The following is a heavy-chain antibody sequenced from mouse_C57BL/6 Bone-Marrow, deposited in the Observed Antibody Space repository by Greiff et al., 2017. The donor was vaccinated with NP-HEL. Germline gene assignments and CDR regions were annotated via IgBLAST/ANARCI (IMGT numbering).Heavy chain of an antibody. D-gene: IGHD2-1*01. CDR1: EYEFPSHD. CDR2: INSDGGST. Sequence: EVKVEESGGGLVQPGESLKLSCESNEYEFPSHDMSWVRKTPEKRLELVAAINSDGGSTYYPDTMERRFIISRDNTKKTLYLQMSSLRSEDTALYYCARQGYGNPFAYWGQGTLVTVSA. J-gene: IGHJ3*01. V-gene: IGHV5-2*03. CDR3: ARQGYGNPFAY.